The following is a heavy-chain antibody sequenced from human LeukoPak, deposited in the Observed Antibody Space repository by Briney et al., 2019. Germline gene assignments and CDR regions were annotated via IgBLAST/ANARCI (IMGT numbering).Heavy chain of an antibody. J-gene: IGHJ5*02. CDR3: ARERYISPFWWFDP. V-gene: IGHV4-59*01. CDR1: GGSICIYY. Sequence: ETLSPTRTVSGGSICIYYWSCIRQPPGKGLEWIGYIYYSGSTNYNPSLKRRVTISVDTSKNQFSLTLTSVTAADTAVYYCARERYISPFWWFDPWGQGTLVTVSS. D-gene: IGHD3-3*02. CDR2: IYYSGST.